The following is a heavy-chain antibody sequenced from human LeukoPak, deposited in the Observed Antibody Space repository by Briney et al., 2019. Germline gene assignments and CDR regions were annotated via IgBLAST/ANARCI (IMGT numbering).Heavy chain of an antibody. CDR3: ARERIAVATSSFDY. D-gene: IGHD6-19*01. J-gene: IGHJ4*01. CDR2: ISSSTSTI. V-gene: IGHV3-11*04. CDR1: RGSFSGYY. Sequence: LSLTCAVYRGSFSGYYWSWIRQPPGKGLEWLSFISSSTSTIYYADSVKGRFTISRDNAKNSLYLQMNSLRDEDTAVYYCARERIAVATSSFDYWGQEPWSPSPQ.